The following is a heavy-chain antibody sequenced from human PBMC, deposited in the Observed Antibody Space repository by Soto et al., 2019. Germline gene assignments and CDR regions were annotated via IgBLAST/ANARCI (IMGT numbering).Heavy chain of an antibody. J-gene: IGHJ6*02. CDR1: GYTFTSYY. V-gene: IGHV1-46*01. Sequence: ASVKVSCKASGYTFTSYYMHWVRQAPGQGLEWMGIINPSGGSTSYAQKLQGRVTMTRDTSTSTVYMELSSLRSEDTAVYYCARDLEAAGMTDYYYGMDVWGQGTTVTVSS. CDR2: INPSGGST. CDR3: ARDLEAAGMTDYYYGMDV. D-gene: IGHD6-13*01.